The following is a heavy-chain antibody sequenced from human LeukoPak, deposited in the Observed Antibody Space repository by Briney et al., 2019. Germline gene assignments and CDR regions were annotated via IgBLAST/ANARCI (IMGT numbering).Heavy chain of an antibody. CDR3: AKSLRYFDWLLSDAFDI. CDR2: ISYDGSNK. D-gene: IGHD3-9*01. CDR1: GFTFSSYG. J-gene: IGHJ3*02. V-gene: IGHV3-30*18. Sequence: LSGGSLRLSCAASGFTFSSYGMHWVRQAPGKGLEWVAVISYDGSNKYYADSVKGRFTISRDSSKNTLYLQMDSLRAEDTAVYYCAKSLRYFDWLLSDAFDIWGQGTMVTVSS.